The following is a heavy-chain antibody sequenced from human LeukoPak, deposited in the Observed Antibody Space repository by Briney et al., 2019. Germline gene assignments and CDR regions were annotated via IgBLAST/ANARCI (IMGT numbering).Heavy chain of an antibody. V-gene: IGHV1-69*13. D-gene: IGHD2-2*01. Sequence: SVKVSCKASGGTFSSYATSWVRQAPGQGLEWMGGIIPIFGTANYAQKFQGRVTITADESTSTAYMELSSLRSEDTAVYYCARAGSAGYCSSTSCYGWFDPWGQGTLVTVSS. CDR2: IIPIFGTA. J-gene: IGHJ5*02. CDR1: GGTFSSYA. CDR3: ARAGSAGYCSSTSCYGWFDP.